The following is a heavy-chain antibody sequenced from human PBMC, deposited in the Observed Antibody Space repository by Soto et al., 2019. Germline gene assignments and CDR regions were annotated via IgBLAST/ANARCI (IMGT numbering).Heavy chain of an antibody. CDR1: GGSISSSSYY. Sequence: QLQLQESGPGLVKPSETLSLTCTVSGGSISSSSYYWGWLRQPPGKGLEWIGSIYYSGSTYYNPSLTSRGTISVDTSQNQFSLKLSSVTAADTAVYYCARPAGGGWRVAFDIWGQGTMVTVSS. CDR2: IYYSGST. CDR3: ARPAGGGWRVAFDI. V-gene: IGHV4-39*01. D-gene: IGHD6-19*01. J-gene: IGHJ3*02.